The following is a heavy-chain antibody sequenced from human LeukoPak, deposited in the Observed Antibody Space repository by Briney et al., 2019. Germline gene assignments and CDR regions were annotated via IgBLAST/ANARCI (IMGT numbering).Heavy chain of an antibody. Sequence: SVTVSFKASGYTYTSYYMHWVRQPACQGVEGVGIINHSGGSTSYAQKFQGKVNMTRDKTTSTIYMELSSLRSDDTAVYYCAGASGFYGSGSPPGVWGQGTTVTVSS. J-gene: IGHJ6*02. CDR1: GYTYTSYY. D-gene: IGHD3-10*01. V-gene: IGHV1-46*01. CDR2: INHSGGST. CDR3: AGASGFYGSGSPPGV.